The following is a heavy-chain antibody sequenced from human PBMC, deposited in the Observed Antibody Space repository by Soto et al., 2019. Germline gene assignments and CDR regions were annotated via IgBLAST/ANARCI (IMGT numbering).Heavy chain of an antibody. CDR3: AKGITMLVVVIKT. V-gene: IGHV3-23*01. J-gene: IGHJ5*02. CDR1: GFTFSSYA. D-gene: IGHD3-22*01. CDR2: ISGSGGST. Sequence: EVRLLESGGGLVQPGGSLRLSCAASGFTFSSYAMTWVRQAPGKGLAWVSVISGSGGSTYYADSVKGRFTISRDNSKNMFYLEMNSLRAEDTAAYYCAKGITMLVVVIKTWGQGTLVSVSS.